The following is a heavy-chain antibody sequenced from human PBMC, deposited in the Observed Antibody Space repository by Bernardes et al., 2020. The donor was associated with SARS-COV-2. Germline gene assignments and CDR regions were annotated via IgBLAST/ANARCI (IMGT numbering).Heavy chain of an antibody. J-gene: IGHJ3*02. CDR1: GFTFSSYC. CDR2: ISAGGKAT. Sequence: GGSLRVCCAASGFTFSSYCMNWVRQVPGKGLEWVSSISAGGKATYSADSVKGRFTISRDNSQNTVYLQMNSLRAEDTAKYFSAKDKVSYSSDEFDIWGQGTMVTVSS. D-gene: IGHD3-10*01. V-gene: IGHV3-23*01. CDR3: AKDKVSYSSDEFDI.